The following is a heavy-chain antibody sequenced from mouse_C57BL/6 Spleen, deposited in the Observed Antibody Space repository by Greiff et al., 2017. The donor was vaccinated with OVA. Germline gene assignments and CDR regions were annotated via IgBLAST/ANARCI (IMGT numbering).Heavy chain of an antibody. V-gene: IGHV1-55*01. CDR2: IYPGSGST. D-gene: IGHD2-1*01. CDR1: GYTFTSYW. J-gene: IGHJ4*01. Sequence: VQLQQPGAELVKPGASVKMSCKASGYTFTSYWITWVKQRPGQGLEWIGDIYPGSGSTNYNEKFKSKATLTVDTSSSTAYMQLSSLTSEDSAVYYCARTLIYYGKAVDYWGQGTSVTVSS. CDR3: ARTLIYYGKAVDY.